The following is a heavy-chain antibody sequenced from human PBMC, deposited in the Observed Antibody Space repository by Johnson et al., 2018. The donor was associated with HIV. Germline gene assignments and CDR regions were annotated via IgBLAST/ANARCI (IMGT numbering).Heavy chain of an antibody. CDR2: ISYSGGTT. V-gene: IGHV3-23*04. CDR1: GFTFSTYA. Sequence: VQLVESGGGLVQPGGSLRLSCAASGFTFSTYAMSWVRQAPGKGLEWVSTISYSGGTTSYADSVKGRFTISRDNSKNTLYLQMNSLRAEDTAVFYCAKTRRGGNLDIWGQGTMVTVSS. CDR3: AKTRRGGNLDI. D-gene: IGHD3-10*01. J-gene: IGHJ3*02.